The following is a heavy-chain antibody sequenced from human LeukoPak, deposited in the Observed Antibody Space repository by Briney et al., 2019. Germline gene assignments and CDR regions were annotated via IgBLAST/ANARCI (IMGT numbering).Heavy chain of an antibody. D-gene: IGHD4-4*01. CDR3: ARGTVTTFLGYYFDY. CDR1: GGSISSGGYS. J-gene: IGHJ4*02. CDR2: IYHSGST. V-gene: IGHV4-30-2*01. Sequence: SETLSLTCAVSGGSISSGGYSWSWIRQPPGKGLEWIGYIYHSGSTYYNPSLKGRVTISVDRSKNQFSLKLSSVTAADTAVYYCARGTVTTFLGYYFDYWGQGTLVTVSS.